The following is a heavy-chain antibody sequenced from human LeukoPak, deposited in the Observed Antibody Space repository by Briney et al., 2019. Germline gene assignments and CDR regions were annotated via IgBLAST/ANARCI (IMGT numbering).Heavy chain of an antibody. Sequence: SETLSLTCTVSGGSMSTYYWTWIRQPPGKGLEWIGFIYYTGSTNYNPSLKRRVTISVDTSKNQFSLRLTSVTAADTAVYYCARPQKEMATITSVVAFDYWGQGTLVTVSS. J-gene: IGHJ4*02. V-gene: IGHV4-59*08. D-gene: IGHD5-24*01. CDR3: ARPQKEMATITSVVAFDY. CDR1: GGSMSTYY. CDR2: IYYTGST.